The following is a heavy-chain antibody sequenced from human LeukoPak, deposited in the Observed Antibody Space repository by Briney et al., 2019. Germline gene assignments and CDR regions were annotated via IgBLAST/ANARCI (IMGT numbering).Heavy chain of an antibody. J-gene: IGHJ4*02. Sequence: GGSLRLSCAASGFIFSNYAMTWVRQAPGQGLEWVSVISGSGGATYYADSVKGRCTISRDNSKNTLYLQMNSLRAEDTAVYYCAKDPRYGEVYWGRGTLVTVSS. CDR3: AKDPRYGEVY. D-gene: IGHD4/OR15-4a*01. V-gene: IGHV3-23*01. CDR2: ISGSGGAT. CDR1: GFIFSNYA.